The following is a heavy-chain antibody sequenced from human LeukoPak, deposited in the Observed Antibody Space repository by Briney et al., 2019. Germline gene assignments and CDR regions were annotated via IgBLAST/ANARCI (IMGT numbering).Heavy chain of an antibody. CDR1: GFTFSSYS. CDR2: ISSSSSYI. CDR3: ARVSNYDFWSGYSPHYYYYYMDV. Sequence: GGSLRLSCAASGFTFSSYSMNWVRQAPGKGLEWVSSISSSSSYIYYADSVKGRSTTSRDNAKNSLYLQMNSLRAEDTAVYYCARVSNYDFWSGYSPHYYYYYMDVWGKGTTVTVSS. J-gene: IGHJ6*03. V-gene: IGHV3-21*01. D-gene: IGHD3-3*01.